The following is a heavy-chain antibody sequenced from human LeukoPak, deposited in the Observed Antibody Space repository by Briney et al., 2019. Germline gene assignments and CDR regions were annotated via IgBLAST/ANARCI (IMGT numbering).Heavy chain of an antibody. D-gene: IGHD6-6*01. Sequence: SETLSLTCTVSGGSISSYYWNWIRQPPGQGLEWIGYIYYSGSTNYNPSLKSRVTISVDTSKNQFSLNLTSVTAADTAVYYCARGPEQLVGYYYYYYYYMDVWGKGTTVTVSS. CDR1: GGSISSYY. V-gene: IGHV4-59*01. CDR2: IYYSGST. CDR3: ARGPEQLVGYYYYYYYYMDV. J-gene: IGHJ6*03.